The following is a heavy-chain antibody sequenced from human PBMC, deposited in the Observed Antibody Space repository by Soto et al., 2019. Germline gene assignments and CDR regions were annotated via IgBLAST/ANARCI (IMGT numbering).Heavy chain of an antibody. CDR2: VSHDGRNT. J-gene: IGHJ4*02. V-gene: IGHV3-30*18. CDR3: AKGGRQWLVTSDFNY. D-gene: IGHD6-19*01. CDR1: GFTFSDYA. Sequence: VQLVESGGGVVQPGRSLRLSCAASGFTFSDYAMLWVRQAPGKGLEWVAVVSHDGRNTHYADSVKGRFTISRDSSKNTVPLEMTRLRAEDTAVYYCAKGGRQWLVTSDFNYWGQGALVTVSS.